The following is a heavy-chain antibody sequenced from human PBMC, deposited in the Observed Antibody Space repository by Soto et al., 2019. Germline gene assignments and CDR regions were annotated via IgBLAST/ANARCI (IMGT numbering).Heavy chain of an antibody. V-gene: IGHV3-49*04. D-gene: IGHD6-13*01. Sequence: SLRLSGTASGFTFGDYAMSWVRQAPGKGLEWVGFIRSKAYGGTTEYAASVKGRFTISRDDSKSIAYLQMNSLKTEDTAVYYCTRNPYSSSWPFDYWGQGTLVTVSS. CDR3: TRNPYSSSWPFDY. CDR1: GFTFGDYA. CDR2: IRSKAYGGTT. J-gene: IGHJ4*02.